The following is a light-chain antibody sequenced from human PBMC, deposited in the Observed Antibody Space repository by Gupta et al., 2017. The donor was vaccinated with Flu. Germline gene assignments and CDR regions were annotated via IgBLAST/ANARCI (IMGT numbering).Light chain of an antibody. CDR2: EVS. J-gene: IGLJ2*01. Sequence: SALTQPASVSGSPGQSITLSCTGTSSDGGGYNYVSWCQQHPGKAPKLMIYEVSNRPSGVSNRFSGSKSGNTASLTISGLQAEDEADYYCSSYTSSSTPYVVFGGGTKLTVL. V-gene: IGLV2-14*01. CDR1: SSDGGGYNY. CDR3: SSYTSSSTPYVV.